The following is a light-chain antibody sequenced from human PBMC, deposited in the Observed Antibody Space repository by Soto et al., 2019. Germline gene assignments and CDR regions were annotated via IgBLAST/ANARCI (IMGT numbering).Light chain of an antibody. Sequence: EIVMTQSPGTLSLSPGERAPLSCRASQSVSSRLAWYQHKPGQSPRLLIYGASNRAVGIPGRFSGSGSGTDFTLIINRLEPEDFAVYYCQQYGRSFGQGTRREIK. J-gene: IGKJ5*01. V-gene: IGKV3-20*01. CDR1: QSVSSR. CDR2: GAS. CDR3: QQYGRS.